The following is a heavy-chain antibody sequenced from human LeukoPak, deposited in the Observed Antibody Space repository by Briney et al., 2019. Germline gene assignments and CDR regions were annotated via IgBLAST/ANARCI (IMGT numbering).Heavy chain of an antibody. CDR3: AKDWDMAPDY. CDR2: ISDRDGST. J-gene: IGHJ4*02. D-gene: IGHD2-15*01. CDR1: GFTFSSYA. V-gene: IGHV3-23*01. Sequence: PGGSLRLSCAASGFTFSSYAMSWVRQAPGKGLQWVSSISDRDGSTYYADSVKGRFTISRDNTKNTLYLQMNSLRAEDTAVYYCAKDWDMAPDYWGQGTLVTVSS.